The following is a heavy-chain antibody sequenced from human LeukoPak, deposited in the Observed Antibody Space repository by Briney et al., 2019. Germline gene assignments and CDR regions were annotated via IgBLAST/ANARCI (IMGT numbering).Heavy chain of an antibody. CDR1: GYTFTSYG. J-gene: IGHJ3*02. CDR2: ISVYNGNT. CDR3: ARVGSHVGFSGVCDI. V-gene: IGHV1-18*01. Sequence: GASVKVSCKASGYTFTSYGISWVRQAPGQGLEWMGWISVYNGNTNYAQKLQGRVTLTTDTSTSTAYMELSSLRSEDTAVYYCARVGSHVGFSGVCDIWGQGTMVTVSS. D-gene: IGHD2-15*01.